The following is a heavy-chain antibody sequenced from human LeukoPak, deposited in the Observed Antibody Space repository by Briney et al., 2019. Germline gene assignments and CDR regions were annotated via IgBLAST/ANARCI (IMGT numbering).Heavy chain of an antibody. CDR2: IIPIFGTA. V-gene: IGHV1-69*06. J-gene: IGHJ4*02. D-gene: IGHD2-21*02. CDR1: GGSFSSYG. Sequence: GASVKVSCKASGGSFSSYGISWVRQAPGQGLEWMGGIIPIFGTANYAQKFQGRVTITADKSTSTAYMELSSLRSEDTAVYYCASIPCGGDCSTPGPFDYWGQGTLVTVSS. CDR3: ASIPCGGDCSTPGPFDY.